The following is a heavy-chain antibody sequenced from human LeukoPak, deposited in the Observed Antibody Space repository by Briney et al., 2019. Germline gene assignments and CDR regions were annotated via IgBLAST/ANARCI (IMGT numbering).Heavy chain of an antibody. CDR3: ARVYSSSWYKSPYYFDY. CDR1: GGSISSYY. V-gene: IGHV4-59*01. Sequence: SETLSLTCTVSGGSISSYYWSWIRQPPGKGLEWIGYIYYSGSTNYNPSLKSRVTISVDTSKNQFSLKLSSVTAADTAVYYCARVYSSSWYKSPYYFDYWGQGTLVTVSS. CDR2: IYYSGST. J-gene: IGHJ4*02. D-gene: IGHD6-13*01.